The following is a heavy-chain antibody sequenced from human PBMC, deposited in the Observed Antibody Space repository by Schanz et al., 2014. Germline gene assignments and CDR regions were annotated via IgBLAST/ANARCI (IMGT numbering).Heavy chain of an antibody. CDR1: GFNFSDYA. CDR3: ATASSPVREAGAGSSFHL. J-gene: IGHJ5*02. Sequence: EVHLLESGGGLVPPGGSLRLSCAASGFNFSDYAMCWVRQAPGKGLEWLGRIKSKTDGETTDYAAPVKGRFSSSRDDSQSTLYLQMNSLKIEDTAVYYCATASSPVREAGAGSSFHLWGQGTLVTVSP. D-gene: IGHD6-13*01. CDR2: IKSKTDGETT. V-gene: IGHV3-15*01.